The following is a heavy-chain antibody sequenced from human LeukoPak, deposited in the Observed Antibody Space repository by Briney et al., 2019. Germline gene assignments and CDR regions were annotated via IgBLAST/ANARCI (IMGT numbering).Heavy chain of an antibody. Sequence: KPSETLSLTCAVSGYSISSGYYWGWIRQPPGKGLELIGSIYHSGSTYYNPSLKSRVTISIDTSKNQFSLKLSSVTAADTAVYYCARAIHHGDYGYYYYYMDVWGKGTTVTVSS. CDR1: GYSISSGYY. J-gene: IGHJ6*03. D-gene: IGHD4-17*01. CDR3: ARAIHHGDYGYYYYYMDV. CDR2: IYHSGST. V-gene: IGHV4-38-2*01.